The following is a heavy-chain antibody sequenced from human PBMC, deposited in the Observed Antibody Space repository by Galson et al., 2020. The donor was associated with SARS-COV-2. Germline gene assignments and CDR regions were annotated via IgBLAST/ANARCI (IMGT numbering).Heavy chain of an antibody. D-gene: IGHD5-12*01. CDR3: ARDQGGYDFQAIDY. CDR1: GGSISSGGDS. V-gene: IGHV4-30-4*07. Sequence: SETLSLTCAVSGGSISSGGDSWSWIRQPPGKGLEWIGYIYYSGSTYYNPSLKSRVTISVDTSKNQFSLKLSSVTAADTAVYYCARDQGGYDFQAIDYWGQGTLVTVSS. CDR2: IYYSGST. J-gene: IGHJ4*02.